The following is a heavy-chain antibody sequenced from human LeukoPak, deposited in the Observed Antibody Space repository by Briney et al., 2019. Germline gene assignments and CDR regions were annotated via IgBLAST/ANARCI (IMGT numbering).Heavy chain of an antibody. Sequence: SETLSLTYTVSVYSISSAYYWGWIRQPPGNWLEWIGSVYHSGSNYYNPPIKRRGTITVDTSNNQFALKLSSVTAADTAVYYCARARTNTYYYDSSGYDIHPGRYIDLWGRGTLVTVSS. V-gene: IGHV4-38-2*02. CDR2: VYHSGSN. CDR3: ARARTNTYYYDSSGYDIHPGRYIDL. D-gene: IGHD3-22*01. J-gene: IGHJ2*01. CDR1: VYSISSAYY.